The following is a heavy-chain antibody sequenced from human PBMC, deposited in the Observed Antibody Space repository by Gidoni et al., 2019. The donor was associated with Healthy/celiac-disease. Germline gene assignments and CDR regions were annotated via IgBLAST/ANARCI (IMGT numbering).Heavy chain of an antibody. CDR1: GFTFSSYG. D-gene: IGHD4-17*01. J-gene: IGHJ4*02. V-gene: IGHV3-30*02. Sequence: QVQLVESGGGVVQPGGSLRLYCAASGFTFSSYGMHWVRQAPGKGLEWVAFIRYDGSNKYYADSVKGRFTISRDNSKNTLYLQMNSLRAEDTAVYYCAKEGLYGDYFDYWGQGTLVTVSS. CDR2: IRYDGSNK. CDR3: AKEGLYGDYFDY.